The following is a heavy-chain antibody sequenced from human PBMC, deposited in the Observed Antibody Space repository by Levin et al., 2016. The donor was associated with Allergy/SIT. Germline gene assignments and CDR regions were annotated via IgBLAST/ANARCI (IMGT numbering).Heavy chain of an antibody. D-gene: IGHD1-14*01. CDR3: ARAEVYSFYYYMDV. CDR1: GYIFTNYG. Sequence: ASVKVSCKASGYIFTNYGISWVRQAPGQGLEWMGWISAYNGNTNYAQKLQGRVTMTTDTSSSTAYMELRSLRSDDTAVYYCARAEVYSFYYYMDVWGKGTTVTVSS. V-gene: IGHV1-18*04. CDR2: ISAYNGNT. J-gene: IGHJ6*03.